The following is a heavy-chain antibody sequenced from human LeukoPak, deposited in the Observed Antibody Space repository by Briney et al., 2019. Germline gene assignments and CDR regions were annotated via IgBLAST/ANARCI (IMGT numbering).Heavy chain of an antibody. Sequence: KPSETLSLTCTVSGGSISSSSYYWGWIRQPPGKGLEWIGSIYYSGSTYYNPSLKSRVTISVDTSKNQFSLKLSSVTAADTAVYYCARIAPQLEDAFDIWGQGTMVTVSS. D-gene: IGHD2-2*01. V-gene: IGHV4-39*01. CDR3: ARIAPQLEDAFDI. CDR1: GGSISSSSYY. CDR2: IYYSGST. J-gene: IGHJ3*02.